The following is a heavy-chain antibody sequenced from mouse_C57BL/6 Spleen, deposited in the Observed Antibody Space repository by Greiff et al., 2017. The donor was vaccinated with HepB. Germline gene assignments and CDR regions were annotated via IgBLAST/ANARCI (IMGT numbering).Heavy chain of an antibody. J-gene: IGHJ2*01. Sequence: QVQLQQPGAELVRPGTSVKLSCKASGYTFTSYWMHWVKQRPGQGLEWIGVIDPSDSYTNYNQKFKGKATLTVDTSSSPAYMQLSSLTSEDSAVYYCARSGDGYSFDYWGQGTTLTVSS. CDR2: IDPSDSYT. CDR3: ARSGDGYSFDY. V-gene: IGHV1-59*01. D-gene: IGHD2-3*01. CDR1: GYTFTSYW.